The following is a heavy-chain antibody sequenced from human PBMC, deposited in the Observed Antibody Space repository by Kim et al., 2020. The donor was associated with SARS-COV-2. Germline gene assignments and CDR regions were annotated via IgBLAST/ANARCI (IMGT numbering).Heavy chain of an antibody. V-gene: IGHV3-21*06. D-gene: IGHD6-19*01. Sequence: GGSLRLSCAASGFTFNDYVISWVRQAPGKGLEWVSSITGGSDNIFYADSVKGRFTISRDNAKTSVSLELNNLGAEDTAVYCCARWLDGRGSIFQYWGQGTLVTVSS. J-gene: IGHJ1*01. CDR1: GFTFNDYV. CDR2: ITGGSDNI. CDR3: ARWLDGRGSIFQY.